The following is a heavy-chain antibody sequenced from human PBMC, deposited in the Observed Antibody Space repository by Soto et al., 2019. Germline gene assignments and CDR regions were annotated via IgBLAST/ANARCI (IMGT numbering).Heavy chain of an antibody. CDR1: GYTFTGHY. CDR3: ARGALAVANWFDP. CDR2: INPHNGVT. V-gene: IGHV1-2*02. J-gene: IGHJ5*02. Sequence: ASVKVSCKASGYTFTGHYMNWVRQAPGQGLEWLGWINPHNGVTNYAQKFQGRVTMTRDTSISTAYMDLSRLRSDDTAVYYCARGALAVANWFDPWGQGTQVTVS. D-gene: IGHD6-19*01.